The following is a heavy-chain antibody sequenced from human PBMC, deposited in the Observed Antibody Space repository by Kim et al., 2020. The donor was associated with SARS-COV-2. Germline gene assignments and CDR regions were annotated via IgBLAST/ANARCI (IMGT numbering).Heavy chain of an antibody. Sequence: SETLSLTCTVSGGSFSSSSYYWVWIRQPPGKGLVGIVSIYYSGSTYYNPTLKVRITIAVATSQNQFSLTLRSVTAADTAVYYCAPGGVTIFRVAGYYFD. V-gene: IGHV4-39*01. CDR1: GGSFSSSSYY. J-gene: IGHJ4*01. CDR3: APGGVTIFRVAGYYFD. CDR2: IYYSGST. D-gene: IGHD3-3*01.